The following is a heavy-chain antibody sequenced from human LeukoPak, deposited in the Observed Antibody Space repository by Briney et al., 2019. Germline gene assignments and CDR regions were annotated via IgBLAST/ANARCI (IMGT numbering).Heavy chain of an antibody. CDR2: INHNGST. CDR1: GGSFSGYY. D-gene: IGHD6-13*01. Sequence: PSETLSLTCAVYGGSFSGYYWSWIRQPPGKGLEWIGEINHNGSTNYNPSLKSRVTISVDTSKNQFSLKLSSVTAADTAVYYCARGYSGIYSSSWLRDHYYMDVWGKGTTVTVSS. CDR3: ARGYSGIYSSSWLRDHYYMDV. V-gene: IGHV4-34*01. J-gene: IGHJ6*03.